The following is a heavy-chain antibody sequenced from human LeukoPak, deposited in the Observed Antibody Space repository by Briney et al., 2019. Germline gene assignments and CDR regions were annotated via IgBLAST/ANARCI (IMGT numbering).Heavy chain of an antibody. D-gene: IGHD3-10*01. V-gene: IGHV1-46*01. J-gene: IGHJ3*02. Sequence: ASVTVSCKASGYTFTSYYMHWVRQAPGQGLEWMGIINPSGGSTSYAQKFQGRVTMTRDMSTSTDYMELSSLRSEDTAVYYCAKSNGYGLIDIWGQGTMVTVSS. CDR2: INPSGGST. CDR1: GYTFTSYY. CDR3: AKSNGYGLIDI.